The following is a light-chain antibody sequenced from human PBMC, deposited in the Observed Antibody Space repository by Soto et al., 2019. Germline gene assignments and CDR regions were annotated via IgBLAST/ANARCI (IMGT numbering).Light chain of an antibody. CDR3: QQYGSSPGT. CDR2: GAS. CDR1: QSVSSSY. V-gene: IGKV3-20*01. Sequence: EIVLTQSPGTLSLSPGERATLSCRASQSVSSSYLAWYQQKPGQAPRLLTDGASSRATGIPDRFSGSGSGTDFTLTISRLEPEDFAVYYCQQYGSSPGTFVQGTKLEIK. J-gene: IGKJ2*01.